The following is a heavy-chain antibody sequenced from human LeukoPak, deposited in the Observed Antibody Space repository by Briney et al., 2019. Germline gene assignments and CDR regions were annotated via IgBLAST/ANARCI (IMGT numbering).Heavy chain of an antibody. CDR1: GFTFSSNY. D-gene: IGHD4-17*01. CDR2: IYSGGAT. V-gene: IGHV3-53*01. J-gene: IGHJ4*02. CDR3: ARDQRDYGDHGPYFDY. Sequence: PGGSLRLSCAASGFTFSSNYMSWVRQAPGKGLEWVSVIYSGGATYYADSVKGRFTVSRDNAKNTLYLQMNSLRAKDTAVYYCARDQRDYGDHGPYFDYWGQGTLVTVSS.